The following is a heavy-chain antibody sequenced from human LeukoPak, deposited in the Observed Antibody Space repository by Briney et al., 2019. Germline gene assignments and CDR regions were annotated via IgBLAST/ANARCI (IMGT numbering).Heavy chain of an antibody. CDR3: AQGQDTYGHPFDY. J-gene: IGHJ4*02. Sequence: PGGSLRLSCEASGFTFSPYAMTWVRQAPGKGLEWVSSLSGSGASAYYADSVKGRFIISRDNSKNTLYLQMNSLRAEDTAVYYCAQGQDTYGHPFDYWGQGTLVTVSS. D-gene: IGHD5-18*01. V-gene: IGHV3-23*01. CDR2: LSGSGASA. CDR1: GFTFSPYA.